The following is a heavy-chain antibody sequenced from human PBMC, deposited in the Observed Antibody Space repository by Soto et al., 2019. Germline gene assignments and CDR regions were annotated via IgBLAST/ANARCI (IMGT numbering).Heavy chain of an antibody. CDR3: ARASLRGYSYGSDY. J-gene: IGHJ4*02. CDR2: ISSSSSYI. CDR1: GFTFSSYS. V-gene: IGHV3-21*01. Sequence: GGSLRLSCAASGFTFSSYSMNWVRQAPGKGLEWVSSISSSSSYIYYADSVKGRFTISRDNAKNSLYLQMNSLRAEDTAVYYCARASLRGYSYGSDYWGQGTLVTVSS. D-gene: IGHD5-18*01.